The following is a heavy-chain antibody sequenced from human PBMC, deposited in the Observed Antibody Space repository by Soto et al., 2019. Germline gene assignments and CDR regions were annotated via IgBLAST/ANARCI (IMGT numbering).Heavy chain of an antibody. D-gene: IGHD6-13*01. Sequence: SVKVSCKASGFTFTSSAVQWVRQARGQRLEWIGWIVVGSGNTNYAQKFQERVTITRDMSTSTAYMELSSLRSEDTAVYYCAARVEIAAAGTFIDYWGQGTLVTVSS. J-gene: IGHJ4*02. CDR3: AARVEIAAAGTFIDY. CDR2: IVVGSGNT. CDR1: GFTFTSSA. V-gene: IGHV1-58*01.